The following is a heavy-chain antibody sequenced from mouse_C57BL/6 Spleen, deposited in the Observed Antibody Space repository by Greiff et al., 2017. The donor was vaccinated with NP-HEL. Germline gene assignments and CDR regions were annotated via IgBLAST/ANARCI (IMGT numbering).Heavy chain of an antibody. CDR2: ISDGGSYT. CDR1: GFTFSSYA. Sequence: EVKVVESGGGLVKPGGSLKLSCAASGFTFSSYAMSWVRQTPEKRLEWVATISDGGSYTYYPDNVKGRFTISRDNAKNNLYLQMSHLKSEDTAMYYCARVNSVVFDYWGQGTTLTVSS. J-gene: IGHJ2*01. V-gene: IGHV5-4*03. CDR3: ARVNSVVFDY. D-gene: IGHD1-1*02.